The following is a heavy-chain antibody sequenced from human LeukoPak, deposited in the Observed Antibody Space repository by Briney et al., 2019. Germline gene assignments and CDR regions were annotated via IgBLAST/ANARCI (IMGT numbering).Heavy chain of an antibody. CDR1: GFIFSRYD. Sequence: PGGSLILLCAASGFIFSRYDMHWVRQVTGRGLEWVSVIGTAGDSYYPGSVKGRFTVSRENAKNSLYLQMNSLRAGDTAVYYCARGRDGYSGHAPEFAYWGQGSLVTVSS. D-gene: IGHD5-24*01. CDR2: IGTAGDS. J-gene: IGHJ4*01. CDR3: ARGRDGYSGHAPEFAY. V-gene: IGHV3-13*01.